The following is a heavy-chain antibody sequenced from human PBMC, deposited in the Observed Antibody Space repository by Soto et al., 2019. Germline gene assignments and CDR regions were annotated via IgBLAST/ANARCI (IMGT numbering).Heavy chain of an antibody. CDR2: INHSGST. Sequence: PSETLSLTCAVYGGSFSGYYWSWIRQPPGKGLEWIGEINHSGSTNYNPSLKSRVTISVDTSKNQFSLKLSSVTAADTAVYYCARGCHSSSWYSTHDYWGQGTLVTVSS. CDR1: GGSFSGYY. CDR3: ARGCHSSSWYSTHDY. D-gene: IGHD6-13*01. V-gene: IGHV4-34*01. J-gene: IGHJ4*02.